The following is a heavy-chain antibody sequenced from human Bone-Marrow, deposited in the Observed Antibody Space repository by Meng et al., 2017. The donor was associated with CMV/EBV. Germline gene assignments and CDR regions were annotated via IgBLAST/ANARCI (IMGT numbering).Heavy chain of an antibody. Sequence: GGSLRLSCAASGFTFRSYAMHWVRQAPGKGLEWVAVISYDGSDKYYADSVKGRFTISRDNSKNTLFLQMNSMRAEDTSVYYCTRDSFPRYGSSPSGYWGQGKLVTVSS. CDR3: TRDSFPRYGSSPSGY. J-gene: IGHJ4*02. CDR1: GFTFRSYA. D-gene: IGHD6-13*01. V-gene: IGHV3-30-3*01. CDR2: ISYDGSDK.